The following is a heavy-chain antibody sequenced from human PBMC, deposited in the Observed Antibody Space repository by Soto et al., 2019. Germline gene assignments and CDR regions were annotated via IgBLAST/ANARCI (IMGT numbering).Heavy chain of an antibody. CDR2: IYYSGST. CDR3: ARDRFLEWLRDYYGMDV. CDR1: GGSISSGDYY. V-gene: IGHV4-30-4*01. J-gene: IGHJ6*02. D-gene: IGHD3-3*01. Sequence: PSETLSLTCTVSGGSISSGDYYWSWIRQPPGKGLEWIGYIYYSGSTYYNPSLKSRVTISVDTSKNQFFLKLSSVTAADTAVYYCARDRFLEWLRDYYGMDVWGQGTTVTVSS.